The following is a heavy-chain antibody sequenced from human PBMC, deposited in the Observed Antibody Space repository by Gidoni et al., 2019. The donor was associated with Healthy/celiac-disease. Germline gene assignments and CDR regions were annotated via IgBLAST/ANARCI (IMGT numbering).Heavy chain of an antibody. CDR2: IYWDDYK. CDR1: GFSVSTSGVG. Sequence: QITLKESGPTLVKHRQTLTLTCTFSGFSVSTSGVGVGWIRQTPGKALAWLALIYWDDYKRYRPSLKSRLTIPQDTSKYQAVLTMTNMDPVDTATYSCAAYSISCRVGIDFWGQGTLVTVSS. D-gene: IGHD6-13*01. J-gene: IGHJ4*02. V-gene: IGHV2-5*02. CDR3: AAYSISCRVGIDF.